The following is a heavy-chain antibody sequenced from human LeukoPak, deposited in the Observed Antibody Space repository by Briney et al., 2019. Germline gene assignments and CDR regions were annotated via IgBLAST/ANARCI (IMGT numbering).Heavy chain of an antibody. CDR1: GDTFSSYA. Sequence: GASVKVSCKASGDTFSSYAISWVRQAPGQGLEWMGRIIPILGIANYAQKFQGRVTITADKSTSTAYMELSSLRSEDTAVYYCARDREEYYYYYYGMDVWGQGTTVTVSS. V-gene: IGHV1-69*04. CDR2: IIPILGIA. J-gene: IGHJ6*02. CDR3: ARDREEYYYYYYGMDV.